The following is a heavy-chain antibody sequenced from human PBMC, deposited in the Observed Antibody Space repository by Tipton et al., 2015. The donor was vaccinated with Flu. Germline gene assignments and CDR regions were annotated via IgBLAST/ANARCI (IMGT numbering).Heavy chain of an antibody. CDR1: SGSIRSTNYF. V-gene: IGHV4-39*01. Sequence: TLSLTCTVSSGSIRSTNYFCAWIRQPPGKGLELIGSIYPSGSTYYNPSLKSRVTISVDTSTKNQFSLKLRSVTAADTAVYYCARLSYYDVDLKNFYFDYWGQGTLVTVSS. CDR2: IYPSGST. CDR3: ARLSYYDVDLKNFYFDY. J-gene: IGHJ4*02. D-gene: IGHD3-10*02.